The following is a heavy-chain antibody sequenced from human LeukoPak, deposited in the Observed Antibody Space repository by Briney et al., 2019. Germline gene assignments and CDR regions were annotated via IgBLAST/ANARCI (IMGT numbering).Heavy chain of an antibody. CDR2: MNPNSGNT. J-gene: IGHJ4*02. D-gene: IGHD2-21*02. Sequence: ASVKVSCKASGYTFTSYDINWVRQATGQGLEWMGWMNPNSGNTGYAQKFQGRVTITRNTSISTAYMELNSLRAEDTAVYYCARDLASCAGDCYSDGFDYWGRGALVTVSS. V-gene: IGHV1-8*03. CDR3: ARDLASCAGDCYSDGFDY. CDR1: GYTFTSYD.